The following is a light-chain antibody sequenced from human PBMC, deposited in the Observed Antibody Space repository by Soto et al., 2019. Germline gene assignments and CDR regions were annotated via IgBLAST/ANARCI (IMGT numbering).Light chain of an antibody. CDR2: KVS. J-gene: IGLJ1*01. CDR1: SSDICAYDL. V-gene: IGLV2-14*03. Sequence: QSVLPQPASVSGCTGQSITISCSGTSSDICAYDLASWYQQHPGRAPKLIIYKVSHRFSGLSYRFSGSKSGNTASLTISGLQAEDEGDYYCTSFAPGRIYVFGSGTKVTVL. CDR3: TSFAPGRIYV.